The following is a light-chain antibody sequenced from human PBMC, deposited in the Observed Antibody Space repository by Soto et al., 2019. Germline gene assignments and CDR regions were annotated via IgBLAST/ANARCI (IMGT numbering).Light chain of an antibody. CDR3: QSYDSNLRVV. CDR2: GNS. V-gene: IGLV1-40*01. J-gene: IGLJ2*01. Sequence: QSVLTQPPSVXGAXXXXXXISCTGSSSNIGAGYDVHWYQQLPGTAPKLLIYGNSNRPPGVPDRCAGSKSGTSASLAITGHQDEDEADYYCQSYDSNLRVVFGGGTKLAVL. CDR1: SSNIGAGYD.